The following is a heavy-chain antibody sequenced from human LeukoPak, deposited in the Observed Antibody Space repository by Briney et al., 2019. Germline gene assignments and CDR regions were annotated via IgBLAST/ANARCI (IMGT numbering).Heavy chain of an antibody. J-gene: IGHJ4*02. CDR3: ARDGEYDYDSSGLHYFDY. CDR2: ISYAGSTK. CDR1: GFTFSNAW. D-gene: IGHD3-22*01. V-gene: IGHV3-30*03. Sequence: GVSLRLSCAASGFTFSNAWMSWVRQAPGKGLEWVAVISYAGSTKYYAESVKGRFTSSRDNSKNTLYLQMNSLRAEDTAVYYCARDGEYDYDSSGLHYFDYWAQGTLVTVSS.